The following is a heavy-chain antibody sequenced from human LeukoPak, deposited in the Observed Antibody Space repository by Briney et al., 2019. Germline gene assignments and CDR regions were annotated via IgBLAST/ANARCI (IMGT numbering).Heavy chain of an antibody. CDR1: GFTFSSYS. V-gene: IGHV3-21*01. J-gene: IGHJ5*02. Sequence: GGSLRLSCAASGFTFSSYSMNWVRQAPGKGLEWVSSISSNSSYIFYADYVKGRFTISRDNAKNSLYLQMNRLRAEDTAVYYCATRPGGIAAAGTRFDPWGQGTLVTVSS. D-gene: IGHD6-13*01. CDR3: ATRPGGIAAAGTRFDP. CDR2: ISSNSSYI.